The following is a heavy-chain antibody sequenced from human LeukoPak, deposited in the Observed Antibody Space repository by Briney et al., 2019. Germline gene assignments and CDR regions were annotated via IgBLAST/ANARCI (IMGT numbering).Heavy chain of an antibody. Sequence: SVKVSCKASGFTFTSSAMQWVRQARGQRLEWIGWTVVGSGNTNYAQKFQERVTITRDMSTSTAYMELSSLRSEDTAVYYCAARRGIAVNWFDPWGQGTLVTVSS. CDR2: TVVGSGNT. V-gene: IGHV1-58*02. CDR1: GFTFTSSA. J-gene: IGHJ5*02. CDR3: AARRGIAVNWFDP. D-gene: IGHD6-19*01.